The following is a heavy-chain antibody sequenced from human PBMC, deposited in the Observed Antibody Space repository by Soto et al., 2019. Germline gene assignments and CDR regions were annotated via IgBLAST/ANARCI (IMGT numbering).Heavy chain of an antibody. CDR3: ANDLIVVVVAARWDPGGCSDY. CDR2: ISGSGGST. CDR1: GFTFSSYA. J-gene: IGHJ4*02. Sequence: GGSLRLSCAASGFTFSSYAMSWVRQAPGKGLEWVSAISGSGGSTYYADSVKGRFTISRDNSKNTLYLQMNSLRAEDTAVYYCANDLIVVVVAARWDPGGCSDYWGQGTLVTVSS. V-gene: IGHV3-23*01. D-gene: IGHD2-15*01.